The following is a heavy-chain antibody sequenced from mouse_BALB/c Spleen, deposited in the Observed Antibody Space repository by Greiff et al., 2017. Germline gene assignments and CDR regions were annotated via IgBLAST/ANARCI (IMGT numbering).Heavy chain of an antibody. D-gene: IGHD1-1*01. Sequence: VKLMESGAELVRPGVSVKISCKGSGYTFTDYAMHWVKQSHAKSLEWIGVISTYYGDASYNQKFKGKATMTVDKSSSTAYMELARLTSEDSAIYYCARDYYGSNYAMDYWGQGTSVTVSS. J-gene: IGHJ4*01. CDR3: ARDYYGSNYAMDY. CDR2: ISTYYGDA. V-gene: IGHV1S137*01. CDR1: GYTFTDYA.